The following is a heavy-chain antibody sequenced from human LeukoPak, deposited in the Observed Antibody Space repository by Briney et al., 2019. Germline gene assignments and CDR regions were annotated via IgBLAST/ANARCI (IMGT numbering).Heavy chain of an antibody. J-gene: IGHJ6*02. CDR3: TRGTLAGYGMDV. CDR1: GFTFRDYA. V-gene: IGHV3-49*03. Sequence: PGGSLRLSCTISGFTFRDYAMNWFRQAPGKGLEWIGFIRSNLYGGTTEYAASVKGRFTISRDDSKSIAYLQMNSLKTEDTAVYYCTRGTLAGYGMDVWGQGTTVSVSS. CDR2: IRSNLYGGTT.